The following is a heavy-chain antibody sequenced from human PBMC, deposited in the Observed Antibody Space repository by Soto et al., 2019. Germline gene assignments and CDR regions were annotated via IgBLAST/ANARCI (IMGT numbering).Heavy chain of an antibody. CDR1: GGSMSSYY. J-gene: IGHJ6*02. V-gene: IGHV4-59*01. Sequence: PSETLSLTCTVSGGSMSSYYWSWIRQPPGKGLEWIGYIYYSGSTNYNPSLKSRVTISVDTSKNQFSLKLSSVTAADTAVYYCARDKVDYVWGSYRPCYYGMDVWGQGTTVTVSS. D-gene: IGHD3-16*02. CDR2: IYYSGST. CDR3: ARDKVDYVWGSYRPCYYGMDV.